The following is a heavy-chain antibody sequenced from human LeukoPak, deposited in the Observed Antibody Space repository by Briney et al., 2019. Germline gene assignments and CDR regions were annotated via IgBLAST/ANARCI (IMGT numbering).Heavy chain of an antibody. V-gene: IGHV4-31*03. J-gene: IGHJ4*02. CDR2: IYYSGST. Sequence: SETLSLTCTVSGGSISSGGYYWSWIRQHPGKGLEWIGYIYYSGSTYYNPSLKSRVTISVDTSKNQFSLKLSSVTAADTAVYYCARLIYDTSHYYFLDSWGQGTLVTVSS. D-gene: IGHD3-22*01. CDR3: ARLIYDTSHYYFLDS. CDR1: GGSISSGGYY.